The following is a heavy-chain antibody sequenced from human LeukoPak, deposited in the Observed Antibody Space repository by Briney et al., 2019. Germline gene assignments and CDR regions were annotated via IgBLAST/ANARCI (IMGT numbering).Heavy chain of an antibody. CDR3: ARTELQGRFGDNNWFDP. J-gene: IGHJ5*02. CDR2: ISSSGSTI. D-gene: IGHD3-10*01. CDR1: GFTFSSYS. Sequence: ETGGSLRLSCAASGFTFSSYSMNWVRQAPGKGLEWVSYISSSGSTIYYADSVKGRFTISRDNAKNSLYLQMNSLRAEDTAVYYCARTELQGRFGDNNWFDPWGQGTLVTVSS. V-gene: IGHV3-48*04.